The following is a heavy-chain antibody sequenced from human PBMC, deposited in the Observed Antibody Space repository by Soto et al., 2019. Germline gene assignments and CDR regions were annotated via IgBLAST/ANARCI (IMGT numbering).Heavy chain of an antibody. CDR2: ISYDGSNK. CDR3: AKDVTGTMRRLDY. D-gene: IGHD3-10*01. Sequence: QVQLVESGGGVVQPGRSLRLSCAASGFTFSSYGMHWVRQAPGKGLEWVAVISYDGSNKYYADSVKGRFTISRDNSKNTLYLPMNSLRAEDTAVYYCAKDVTGTMRRLDYWGQGTLVTVYS. CDR1: GFTFSSYG. V-gene: IGHV3-30*18. J-gene: IGHJ4*02.